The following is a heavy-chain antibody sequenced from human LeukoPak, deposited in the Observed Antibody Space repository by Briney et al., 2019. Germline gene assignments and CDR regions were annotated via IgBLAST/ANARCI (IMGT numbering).Heavy chain of an antibody. J-gene: IGHJ4*02. CDR2: ISSSGNYI. V-gene: IGHV3-21*01. CDR3: ARNDALVATFDY. D-gene: IGHD2-21*02. Sequence: PGGSLRLSCAASGFTFSNFGMNWVRQAPGKGLKWVSSISSSGNYIYYADSVKGRFTISRDNAKNSLYLQMNTLGAEDTAVYYCARNDALVATFDYWGQGTLVTVSS. CDR1: GFTFSNFG.